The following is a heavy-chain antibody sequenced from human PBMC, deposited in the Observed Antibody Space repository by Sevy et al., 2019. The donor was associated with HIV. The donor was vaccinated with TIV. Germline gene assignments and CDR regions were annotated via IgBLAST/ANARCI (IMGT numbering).Heavy chain of an antibody. D-gene: IGHD3-3*02. V-gene: IGHV3-7*03. Sequence: GESLKISCAASGFTFSSYWMSWVRQAPGKGLEWVANIKQDGSEKYYVDSVKGRFTISRDNAKNSLYLQMNSLRAEDTAVYYCARVGFFGVRYFDYWGQGTVVTVSS. CDR1: GFTFSSYW. CDR2: IKQDGSEK. CDR3: ARVGFFGVRYFDY. J-gene: IGHJ4*02.